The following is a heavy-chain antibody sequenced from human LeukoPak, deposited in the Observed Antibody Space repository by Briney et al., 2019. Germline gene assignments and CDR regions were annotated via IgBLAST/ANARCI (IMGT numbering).Heavy chain of an antibody. D-gene: IGHD6-19*01. Sequence: GGSLRLSCAASGFTFSSYGMHWVRQAPGKGLEWVAFIRYDGSNKYYADSVKGRFTISRDNSKNTLYLHVNSLRPEDTAVYYCASSGWYSTPNWFDPWGQGTLVTVSS. J-gene: IGHJ5*02. CDR1: GFTFSSYG. CDR3: ASSGWYSTPNWFDP. V-gene: IGHV3-30*02. CDR2: IRYDGSNK.